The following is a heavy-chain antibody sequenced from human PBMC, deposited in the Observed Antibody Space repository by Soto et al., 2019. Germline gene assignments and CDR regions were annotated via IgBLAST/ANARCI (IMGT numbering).Heavy chain of an antibody. CDR1: GYTFTRSG. Sequence: QVQPVQSGAEVKKPGASVKVSCKASGYTFTRSGISWVRQAPGQGLEWMGWISTYNGDTNYAQTFQGRVTMTTDTSTSTDHMEVRSLRSDDTAVYYCAREGVAPYYYYGMDVWGQGTPVTVSS. CDR2: ISTYNGDT. CDR3: AREGVAPYYYYGMDV. V-gene: IGHV1-18*01. D-gene: IGHD5-12*01. J-gene: IGHJ6*02.